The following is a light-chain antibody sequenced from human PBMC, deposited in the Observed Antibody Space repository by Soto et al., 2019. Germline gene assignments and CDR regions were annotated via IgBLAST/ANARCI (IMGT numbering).Light chain of an antibody. J-gene: IGLJ1*01. V-gene: IGLV2-14*01. CDR3: SAFATSRAYV. CDR2: EVS. Sequence: QSALTQPASVSGSPGQSITISCTGTSSDVGANNYVSWYQQQSGKAPKLLIHEVSNRPAGVSDRFSGSKSGNTASLTISGLQAEEEADYYCSAFATSRAYVFGIGTKVTVL. CDR1: SSDVGANNY.